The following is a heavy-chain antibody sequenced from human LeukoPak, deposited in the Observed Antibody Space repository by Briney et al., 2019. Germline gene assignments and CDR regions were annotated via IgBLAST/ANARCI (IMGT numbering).Heavy chain of an antibody. J-gene: IGHJ5*02. V-gene: IGHV4-38-2*02. CDR3: ARDRGSGSGKFDP. D-gene: IGHD3-10*01. Sequence: TSSETLSLTCIVSGYSISSALYWGWIRQPPGKGLEWIGSIHHSGNTYNNPSLKSRVTISVDTSKNQISLQLNSVTAADTAVYYCARDRGSGSGKFDPWGQGTLVTVSS. CDR1: GYSISSALY. CDR2: IHHSGNT.